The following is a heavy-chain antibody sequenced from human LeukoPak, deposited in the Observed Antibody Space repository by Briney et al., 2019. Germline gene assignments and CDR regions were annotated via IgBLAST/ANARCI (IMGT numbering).Heavy chain of an antibody. J-gene: IGHJ4*02. CDR3: ARASGWYRRYFDY. Sequence: TSETLSLTCAVYGGSFSGYYWSSIRQPPGKGLEWIGEINHSGSTNYNPSLKSRVTISVDTSKNQFSLKLSSVTAADTAVYYCARASGWYRRYFDYWGQGTLVTVSS. D-gene: IGHD6-19*01. CDR1: GGSFSGYY. CDR2: INHSGST. V-gene: IGHV4-34*01.